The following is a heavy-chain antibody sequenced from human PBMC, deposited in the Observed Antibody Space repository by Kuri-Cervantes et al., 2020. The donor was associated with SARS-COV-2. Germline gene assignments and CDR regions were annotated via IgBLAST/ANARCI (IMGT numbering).Heavy chain of an antibody. V-gene: IGHV3-15*01. Sequence: SCAASGFTFSNAWMSWVRQAPGKGPEWVGRIKSISDGGTIDYAASVSGRFTISRDDSRNTLYLQMSSLKTEDTAIYYCTPLNDWGQGTLVTVSS. J-gene: IGHJ4*02. CDR2: IKSISDGGTI. CDR1: GFTFSNAW. CDR3: TPLND.